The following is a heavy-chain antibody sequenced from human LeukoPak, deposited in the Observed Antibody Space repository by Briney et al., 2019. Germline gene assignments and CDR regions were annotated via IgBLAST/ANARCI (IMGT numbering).Heavy chain of an antibody. J-gene: IGHJ3*02. Sequence: SETLSLTCTVSGGSIISSDYHWGWVRQPPGKGLEWIGTISYSGNTYYNPSLMRRVTISVDTSNNQFSLRLGSVTAADTAVYHCARHCCSGPAKRVFDIWGQGTMVTVSS. D-gene: IGHD2-15*01. V-gene: IGHV4-39*01. CDR3: ARHCCSGPAKRVFDI. CDR2: ISYSGNT. CDR1: GGSIISSDYH.